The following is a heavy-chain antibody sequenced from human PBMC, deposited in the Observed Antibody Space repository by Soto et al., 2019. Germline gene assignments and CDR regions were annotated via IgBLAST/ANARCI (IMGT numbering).Heavy chain of an antibody. CDR2: ISANGQGI. CDR3: ATRITVFGLLIPPFDP. V-gene: IGHV3-23*01. CDR1: GFTFTYYA. Sequence: LRLSCTASGFTFTYYAFSWVRQAPGKGLEWVSAISANGQGIYYADSVRGRFTISRDNSKNTVFLHMDSLRAEDTAIYYCATRITVFGLLIPPFDPWGQGTQVTVSS. D-gene: IGHD3-3*01. J-gene: IGHJ5*02.